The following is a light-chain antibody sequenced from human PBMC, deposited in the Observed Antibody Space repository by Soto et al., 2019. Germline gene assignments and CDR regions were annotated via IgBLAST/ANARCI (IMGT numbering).Light chain of an antibody. CDR1: RSNIGAGYA. V-gene: IGLV1-40*01. J-gene: IGLJ7*01. CDR3: QSYDSSDKLI. CDR2: DNT. Sequence: QPVLTQPPSVSGAPGQRVTISCTGSRSNIGAGYAVHWYQQFPGTAPKLLIYDNTNRPSGVPDRFSDSKSATSASLAITGLHAEDEADYYCQSYDSSDKLIFGGGTQLTVL.